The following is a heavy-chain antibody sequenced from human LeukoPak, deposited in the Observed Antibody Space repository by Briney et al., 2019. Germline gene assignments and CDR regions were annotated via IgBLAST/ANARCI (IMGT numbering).Heavy chain of an antibody. CDR3: AKDPVAGAKGGGADFDY. CDR1: GFTFRNYG. Sequence: PGGSLRLSCAASGFTFRNYGMHWVRQAPGKGLEWVTFIPSDGSNKYYADSVKGRFTISKDNSKNTLYLQMNSLRAEDTAVYYCAKDPVAGAKGGGADFDYWGQEPWSPSPQ. V-gene: IGHV3-30*02. D-gene: IGHD6-19*01. CDR2: IPSDGSNK. J-gene: IGHJ4*01.